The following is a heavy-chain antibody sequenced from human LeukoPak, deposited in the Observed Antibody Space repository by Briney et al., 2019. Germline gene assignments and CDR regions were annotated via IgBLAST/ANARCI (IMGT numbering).Heavy chain of an antibody. V-gene: IGHV3-48*03. D-gene: IGHD4-11*01. CDR1: GFTFSSYE. Sequence: PGGSLRLSCAASGFTFSSYEINWVRQAPGKGLEWVSYISSSGSTIYYADSVKGRFTISRDNAKNSLYLQMNSLRAEDTAVYYCAREDYSNYYFDYWGQGTLVTVSS. CDR2: ISSSGSTI. CDR3: AREDYSNYYFDY. J-gene: IGHJ4*02.